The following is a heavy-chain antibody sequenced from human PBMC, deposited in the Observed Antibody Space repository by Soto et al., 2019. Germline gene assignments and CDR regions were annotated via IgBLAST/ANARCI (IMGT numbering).Heavy chain of an antibody. D-gene: IGHD4-17*01. V-gene: IGHV3-9*01. CDR2: ISANGDTI. CDR1: GFTVDDYA. CDR3: AKDMKWGGMTTIHYFDS. Sequence: EAQLVESGGGLEQPGRSLRLSCVASGFTVDDYAMHWVRQAPGKGLEWVSGISANGDTIDYADSVKGRFTISRDNPKTSLFLQMNSLRPEDTALYYCAKDMKWGGMTTIHYFDSWGQGTQVTVSS. J-gene: IGHJ4*02.